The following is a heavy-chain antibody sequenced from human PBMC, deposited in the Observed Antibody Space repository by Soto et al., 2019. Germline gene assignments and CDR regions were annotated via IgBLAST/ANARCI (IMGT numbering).Heavy chain of an antibody. D-gene: IGHD1-7*01. V-gene: IGHV3-49*03. CDR3: TRDGVTGTLDAAFDI. CDR1: GFTFGDYA. J-gene: IGHJ3*02. CDR2: IRSKAYGGTT. Sequence: PGGSLRLSCTASGFTFGDYAMSWFRQAPGKGLEWVGFIRSKAYGGTTEYAASVKGRFTISRDDSKSIAYLQMNSLKTEDTAVYYCTRDGVTGTLDAAFDIWGQGTMVTVSS.